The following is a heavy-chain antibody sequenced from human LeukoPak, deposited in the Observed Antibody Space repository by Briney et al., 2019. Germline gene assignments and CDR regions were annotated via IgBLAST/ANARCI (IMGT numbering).Heavy chain of an antibody. CDR3: GRGGPSLPIDY. D-gene: IGHD5-12*01. CDR2: IIPIFGIA. CDR1: GGTFIIYA. V-gene: IGHV1-69*10. Sequence: SVKVSFKASGGTFIIYAISWVRQAPGQGLEWMGRIIPIFGIANYAQKFQGRVTITANKSTSTAYMEVSSLKSGDTAVYYCGRGGPSLPIDYWGQGTLVTVSS. J-gene: IGHJ4*02.